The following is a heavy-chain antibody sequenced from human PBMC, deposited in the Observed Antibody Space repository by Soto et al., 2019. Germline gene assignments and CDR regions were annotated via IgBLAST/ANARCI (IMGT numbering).Heavy chain of an antibody. CDR1: GVTFSSYG. V-gene: IGHV3-30*18. D-gene: IGHD5-12*01. CDR2: ISYDGSNK. J-gene: IGHJ4*02. CDR3: AKEERWLQHFDY. Sequence: GGSLSLSCAASGVTFSSYGMHWVRQAPGKGLEWVAVISYDGSNKYYADSVKGRFTISRDNSKNTLYLQMNSLRAEDTAVYYCAKEERWLQHFDYWGQGTLVTVSS.